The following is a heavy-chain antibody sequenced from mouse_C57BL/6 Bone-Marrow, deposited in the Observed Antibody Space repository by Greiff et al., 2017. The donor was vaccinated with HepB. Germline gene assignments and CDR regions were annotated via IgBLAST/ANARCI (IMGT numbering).Heavy chain of an antibody. CDR1: GFNIKNTY. V-gene: IGHV14-3*01. D-gene: IGHD2-1*01. Sequence: VHVKQSVAELVRPGASVKLSCTASGFNIKNTYMHWVKQRPEQGLEWIGMIDPANGNTKYAPKFQGKATITADTSSTTAYLQLSSLTSEDAAIYYCASDGNPSCFAYWGQGTLVTVSA. CDR3: ASDGNPSCFAY. CDR2: IDPANGNT. J-gene: IGHJ3*01.